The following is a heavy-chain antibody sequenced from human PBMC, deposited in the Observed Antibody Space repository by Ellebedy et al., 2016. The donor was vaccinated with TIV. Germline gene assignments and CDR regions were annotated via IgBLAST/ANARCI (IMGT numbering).Heavy chain of an antibody. J-gene: IGHJ4*02. Sequence: PGGSLRLSCAASGFTFSGSAMHWVRQASGKGLEWVGRIRSKANSYATAYAASVKGRFTISRDDSKNTAYLQMNSLKTEDTAVYYCNRLHDYDFWSGYYRKDDYWGQGTLVTVSS. D-gene: IGHD3-3*01. CDR2: IRSKANSYAT. CDR3: NRLHDYDFWSGYYRKDDY. CDR1: GFTFSGSA. V-gene: IGHV3-73*01.